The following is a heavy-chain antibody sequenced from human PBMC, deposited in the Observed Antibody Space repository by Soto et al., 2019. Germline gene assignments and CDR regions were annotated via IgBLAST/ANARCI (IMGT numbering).Heavy chain of an antibody. CDR3: ARDPSPYDFWSGYSVWGLDY. CDR2: ISANGGST. CDR1: GFTLSSYA. V-gene: IGHV3-23*01. J-gene: IGHJ4*02. Sequence: PGGSLILSCASSGFTLSSYAMSWVRQAPGKGLEWVSAISANGGSTYYADSVKGRFTISRDDSKNTLYLQMSSLSAEDTAVYYCARDPSPYDFWSGYSVWGLDYWGQGALVTVSS. D-gene: IGHD3-3*01.